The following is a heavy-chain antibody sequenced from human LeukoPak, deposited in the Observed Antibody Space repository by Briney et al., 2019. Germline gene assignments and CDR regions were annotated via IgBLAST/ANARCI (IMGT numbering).Heavy chain of an antibody. D-gene: IGHD5/OR15-5a*01. V-gene: IGHV4-39*01. CDR3: ARLLEVSSTFDP. J-gene: IGHJ5*02. CDR2: IYYSGST. Sequence: KASETLSLTCTVSGGSISSSSYYWGWIRQPPGKGLEWIGSIYYSGSTYYNPSLKSRVTISVDTSKNQFSLKLSSVTAADTAVYYCARLLEVSSTFDPWGQGTLVTVSS. CDR1: GGSISSSSYY.